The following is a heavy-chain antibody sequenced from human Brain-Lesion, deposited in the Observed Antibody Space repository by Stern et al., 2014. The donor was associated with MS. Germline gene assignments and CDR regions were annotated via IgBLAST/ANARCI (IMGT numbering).Heavy chain of an antibody. J-gene: IGHJ4*02. D-gene: IGHD1-26*01. CDR1: GGSISSSTYY. CDR2: IYYSGLT. CDR3: ARHDSVPRPSQLYSARDRGPGYFDY. Sequence: QVQLVESGPGLVKPSETLSLTCTVSGGSISSSTYYWAWIRQPPGKGLEWIGNIYYSGLTYYNPSLKSRFTISVDMSKNQFSLKLSSVTAADTAIYYCARHDSVPRPSQLYSARDRGPGYFDYWGQGTLVTVSS. V-gene: IGHV4-39*01.